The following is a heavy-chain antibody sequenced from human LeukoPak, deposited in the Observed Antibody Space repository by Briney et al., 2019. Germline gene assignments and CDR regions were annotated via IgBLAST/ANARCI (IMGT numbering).Heavy chain of an antibody. Sequence: ASVKVSCKASGYTFTSYDINWVRQATGQGLEWMGWMNPNSGNTGYALKFQGRVTITRNTSISTAYMELSSLRSEDTAVYYCARGIAAAGNDYWGQGTLVTVSS. V-gene: IGHV1-8*03. CDR3: ARGIAAAGNDY. D-gene: IGHD6-13*01. CDR1: GYTFTSYD. J-gene: IGHJ4*02. CDR2: MNPNSGNT.